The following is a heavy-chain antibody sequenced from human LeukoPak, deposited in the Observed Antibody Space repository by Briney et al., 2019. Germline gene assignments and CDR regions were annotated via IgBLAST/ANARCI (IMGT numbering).Heavy chain of an antibody. CDR2: SRNRAKSYTT. J-gene: IGHJ4*02. CDR1: GFTFSDHY. V-gene: IGHV3-72*01. Sequence: GGSLRLSCAVSGFTFSDHYMDWVRKAPGKGLEWVGRSRNRAKSYTTDYAASVKGRFTISRDDSKSTLYLQMNSLETEDTAVYYCSRDATGDHWGQGTLVSVSS. CDR3: SRDATGDH.